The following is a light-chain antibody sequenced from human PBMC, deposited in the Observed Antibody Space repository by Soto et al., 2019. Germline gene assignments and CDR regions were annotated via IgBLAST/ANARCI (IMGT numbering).Light chain of an antibody. Sequence: AIRMTKSPSSLSASTGDRVTITCRASQGISSYLAWYQQKPGKAPKLLIYAASTLQSGVPSRFSGSGSGTEFALTISSLQPDDFATNYCQQYSSYPYTFGQGTKLEIK. CDR2: AAS. CDR3: QQYSSYPYT. V-gene: IGKV1-8*01. J-gene: IGKJ2*01. CDR1: QGISSY.